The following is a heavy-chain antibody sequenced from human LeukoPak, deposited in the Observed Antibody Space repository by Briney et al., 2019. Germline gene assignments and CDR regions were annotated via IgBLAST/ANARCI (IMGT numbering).Heavy chain of an antibody. Sequence: SETLSLTCTVSGGSISSYYWGWIRQPPGKGLEWIGYIYYSGSTNYNPSLKSRVTISVDTSKNQFSLKLSSVTAADTAVYYCARKNYGGNSVSWYFDLWGRGTLVTVSS. CDR1: GGSISSYY. J-gene: IGHJ2*01. CDR2: IYYSGST. CDR3: ARKNYGGNSVSWYFDL. D-gene: IGHD4-23*01. V-gene: IGHV4-59*01.